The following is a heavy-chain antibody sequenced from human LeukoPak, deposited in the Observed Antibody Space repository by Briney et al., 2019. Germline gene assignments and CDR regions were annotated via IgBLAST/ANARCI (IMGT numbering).Heavy chain of an antibody. CDR2: ISSSSSYI. CDR3: ARFYDFWSGYRAFDI. V-gene: IGHV3-21*01. D-gene: IGHD3-3*01. J-gene: IGHJ3*02. CDR1: GFTFSSYS. Sequence: KPGGSLRLSCAASGFTFSSYSMNWVRQAPGKGLEWVSSISSSSSYIYYADSVKGRFTISRDNAKNSLYLQMNSLRAEDTAVYYCARFYDFWSGYRAFDIWGQGTMVTVSS.